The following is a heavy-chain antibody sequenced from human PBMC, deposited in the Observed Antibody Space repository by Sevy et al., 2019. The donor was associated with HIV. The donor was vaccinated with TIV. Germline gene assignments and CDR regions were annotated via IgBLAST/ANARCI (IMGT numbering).Heavy chain of an antibody. J-gene: IGHJ3*02. CDR1: GFTFSSYW. V-gene: IGHV3-7*03. D-gene: IGHD2-2*01. CDR3: ARVWKLCSSTSCYDAFDI. CDR2: IKQDGSEK. Sequence: GGSLRLSCAASGFTFSSYWMSWVRQAPGKGLEWVANIKQDGSEKYYVDSVKGRFTISRDNAKNTRYLQMNSLRAEDTAVYYCARVWKLCSSTSCYDAFDIWGQGTMVTVSS.